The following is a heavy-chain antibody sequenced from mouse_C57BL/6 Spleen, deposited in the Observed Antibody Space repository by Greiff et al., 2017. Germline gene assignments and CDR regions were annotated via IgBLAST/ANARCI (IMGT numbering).Heavy chain of an antibody. Sequence: VQLQQSGPELVKPGASVKIPCKASGYTFTDYNMDWVKQSHGKSLEWIGDINPNNGGTIYNQKFKGKATLTVDKSSSTAYMELRSLTSEDTAVYYCASLDGDCAYWGQGTLVTVSA. J-gene: IGHJ3*01. D-gene: IGHD2-13*01. V-gene: IGHV1-18*01. CDR1: GYTFTDYN. CDR3: ASLDGDCAY. CDR2: INPNNGGT.